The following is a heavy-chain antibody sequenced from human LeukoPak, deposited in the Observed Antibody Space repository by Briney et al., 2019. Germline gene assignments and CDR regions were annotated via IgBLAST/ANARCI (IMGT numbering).Heavy chain of an antibody. D-gene: IGHD3-9*01. J-gene: IGHJ4*02. CDR3: CKDDILTGPDY. Sequence: ASVKVSCKASGYTFTSYYMHWVRQAPGQGLEWMGIINPSGGSTSYAQKFQGRVTMTRDTSISTAYMELSRLRSDDTAVYYCCKDDILTGPDYWGQGTLVTVSS. CDR2: INPSGGST. CDR1: GYTFTSYY. V-gene: IGHV1-46*01.